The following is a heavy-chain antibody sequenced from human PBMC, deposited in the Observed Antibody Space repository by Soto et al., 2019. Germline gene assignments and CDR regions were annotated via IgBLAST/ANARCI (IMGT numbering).Heavy chain of an antibody. V-gene: IGHV3-11*01. D-gene: IGHD3-10*01. J-gene: IGHJ2*01. CDR2: ISSSGSAI. CDR3: ARGGGYYGWGSYPPDWYFDL. CDR1: GFTFSDYF. Sequence: QVQLVESGGGLVKPGGSLRLSCAASGFTFSDYFMTWIRQAPGKGLEWVSYISSSGSAIYYADSVKGRFTISRDNAANLLFVEMNRLRAEDTAVYYLARGGGYYGWGSYPPDWYFDLWGRGTLVTVSS.